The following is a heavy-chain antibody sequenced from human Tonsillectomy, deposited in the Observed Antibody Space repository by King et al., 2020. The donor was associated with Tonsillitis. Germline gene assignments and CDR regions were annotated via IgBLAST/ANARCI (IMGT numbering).Heavy chain of an antibody. D-gene: IGHD2-21*02. J-gene: IGHJ3*02. CDR1: GFTFSSYG. CDR2: IRYDGSNK. V-gene: IGHV3-30*02. CDR3: AKDLLLLTRLDAFDI. Sequence: VQLVQSGGGVVQPGGSLRLSCAASGFTFSSYGMHWVRQAPGKGLEWVAFIRYDGSNKYYADSVKGRFTISRDNSKNTLYLQMNSLRAEDTAVYYCAKDLLLLTRLDAFDIWGQGTMDTVSS.